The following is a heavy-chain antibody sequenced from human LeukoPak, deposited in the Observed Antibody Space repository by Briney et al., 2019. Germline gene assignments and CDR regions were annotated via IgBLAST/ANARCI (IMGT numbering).Heavy chain of an antibody. V-gene: IGHV3-66*01. CDR3: ARDSCSGGSCYSNVDY. Sequence: GGSLRLSCAASGFTFSSYSMNWVRQAPGKGLEWVSVLYSGGTTYYADSVKGRFTISRDNAKNSLYLQMNSLRAEDTAVYYCARDSCSGGSCYSNVDYWGQGTLVTVSS. CDR2: LYSGGTT. J-gene: IGHJ4*02. D-gene: IGHD2-15*01. CDR1: GFTFSSYS.